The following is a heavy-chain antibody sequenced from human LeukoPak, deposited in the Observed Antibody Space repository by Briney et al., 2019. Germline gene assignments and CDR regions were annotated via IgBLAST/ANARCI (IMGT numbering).Heavy chain of an antibody. D-gene: IGHD3-9*01. Sequence: GGSLRLSCAASGFTFSSYEMNWVRQAPGKGLEWVSYISSSGSTIYYADSGKGRFTISRDNAKNSLYLQMNSLRAEDTAVYYCARPYDILTGELDYWGQGTLVTVSS. CDR1: GFTFSSYE. V-gene: IGHV3-48*03. CDR3: ARPYDILTGELDY. J-gene: IGHJ4*02. CDR2: ISSSGSTI.